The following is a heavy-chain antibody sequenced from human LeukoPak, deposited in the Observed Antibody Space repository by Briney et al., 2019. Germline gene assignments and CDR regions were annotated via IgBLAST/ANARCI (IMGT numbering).Heavy chain of an antibody. CDR2: VSAYNGNT. Sequence: GASVKVSCKASGYTYTNYGISWVRQAPGQGLEWMGWVSAYNGNTNYAQKLQGRVIMTTDTSTSTVYMELRSLRSDDTAVYYCAREASSTWYTDYWGQGTLVTVSS. CDR1: GYTYTNYG. V-gene: IGHV1-18*01. J-gene: IGHJ4*02. CDR3: AREASSTWYTDY. D-gene: IGHD6-13*01.